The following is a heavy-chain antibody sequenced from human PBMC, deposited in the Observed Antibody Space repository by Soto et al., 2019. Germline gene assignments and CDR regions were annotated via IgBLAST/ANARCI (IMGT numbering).Heavy chain of an antibody. J-gene: IGHJ4*02. CDR2: IWYDGSNK. CDR3: AREDTYYFDY. Sequence: QVQLVESGGGVVQPGRSLRLSCAASRFTFSTYAMHWVRQAPGKGLEWVAVIWYDGSNKYYADSVKGRFTISRDNSKNTLYLQMNSLRAEDTAVYYCAREDTYYFDYWGQGTLVTVSS. CDR1: RFTFSTYA. V-gene: IGHV3-33*08.